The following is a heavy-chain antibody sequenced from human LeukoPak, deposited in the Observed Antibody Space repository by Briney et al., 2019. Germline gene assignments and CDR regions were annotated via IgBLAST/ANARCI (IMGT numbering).Heavy chain of an antibody. D-gene: IGHD5-18*01. Sequence: SETLSLTCTAYGGSIISSSFYWGWVRQPPGKGLEWIGSIYFSGSTYYNPSLKSRVTISVDTSKNQFSLKLSSVTAADTAVYYCARHVNTARSQYYYYYMDVWGKGTTVTVSS. J-gene: IGHJ6*03. CDR3: ARHVNTARSQYYYYYMDV. CDR1: GGSIISSSFY. CDR2: IYFSGST. V-gene: IGHV4-39*01.